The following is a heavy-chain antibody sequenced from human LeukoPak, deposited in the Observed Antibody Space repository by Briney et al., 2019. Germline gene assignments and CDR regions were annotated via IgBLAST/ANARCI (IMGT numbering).Heavy chain of an antibody. Sequence: SETLSLTCSVSGGSISSSSYYWGWIRQPPGKGLEWIGSSYYSGSTYYNPSLKSRVTISIDTSKNQFSLKLSSVTAADTAVYYCARDQTYSGSGIYTYFDYWGQGILVTVSS. CDR2: SYYSGST. CDR3: ARDQTYSGSGIYTYFDY. J-gene: IGHJ4*02. V-gene: IGHV4-39*02. D-gene: IGHD3-10*01. CDR1: GGSISSSSYY.